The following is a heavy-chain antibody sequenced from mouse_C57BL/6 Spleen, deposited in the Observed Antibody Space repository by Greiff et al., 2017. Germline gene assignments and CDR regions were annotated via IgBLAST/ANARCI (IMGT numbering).Heavy chain of an antibody. CDR3: ARQGYYGSSYVDY. CDR1: GFTFSSYG. V-gene: IGHV5-6*02. J-gene: IGHJ2*01. Sequence: DVKLVESGGDLVKPGGSLKLSCAASGFTFSSYGMSWVRQTPDKRLEWVATISSGGSYTYYPDSVKGRFTISRDNAKNTLYLQMSSLKSEDTAMYYCARQGYYGSSYVDYWGQGTTLTVSS. CDR2: ISSGGSYT. D-gene: IGHD1-1*01.